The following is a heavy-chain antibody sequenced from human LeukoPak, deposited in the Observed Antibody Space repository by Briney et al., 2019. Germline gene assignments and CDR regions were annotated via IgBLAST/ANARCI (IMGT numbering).Heavy chain of an antibody. CDR2: INPSGGST. CDR3: ARGAETLLWFGELLYPFNSGSSYYYYMDV. CDR1: GYTFTSYY. D-gene: IGHD3-10*01. J-gene: IGHJ6*03. V-gene: IGHV1-46*01. Sequence: ASVTVSCKASGYTFTSYYMHWVRQAPGQGLEWMGLINPSGGSTSYAQKFQGRVTMTRDTSTSTVYMELSSLRSEDTAVYYCARGAETLLWFGELLYPFNSGSSYYYYMDVWGKGTTVTVSS.